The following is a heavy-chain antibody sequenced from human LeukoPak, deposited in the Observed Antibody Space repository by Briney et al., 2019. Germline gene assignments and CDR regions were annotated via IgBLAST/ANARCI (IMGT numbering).Heavy chain of an antibody. Sequence: GGSLRLSCAASGFTFSSYAMSWVRQAPGKGLEWVSATSGSGGSTYYADSVKGRFTISRDNSKNTLYLQMNSLRAEDTAVYYCAKDLAYCGGDCYPAGFDYWGQGTLVTVSS. CDR1: GFTFSSYA. J-gene: IGHJ4*02. V-gene: IGHV3-23*01. CDR3: AKDLAYCGGDCYPAGFDY. D-gene: IGHD2-21*02. CDR2: TSGSGGST.